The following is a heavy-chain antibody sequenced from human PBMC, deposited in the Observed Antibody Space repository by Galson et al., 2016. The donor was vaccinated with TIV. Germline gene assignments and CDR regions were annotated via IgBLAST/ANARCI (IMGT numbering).Heavy chain of an antibody. Sequence: PALVKPTQTLTLTCTCSDFSLNTSGVGVGWIRQPPGKALEWLALIYWDDGRRYSPSLKSRLTITKDTSRCQVVLTMTNMDPVDTATYFCAHRRVGTVTTFDSWGQGSLVTVSS. CDR2: IYWDDGR. V-gene: IGHV2-5*02. D-gene: IGHD4-11*01. J-gene: IGHJ4*02. CDR1: DFSLNTSGVG. CDR3: AHRRVGTVTTFDS.